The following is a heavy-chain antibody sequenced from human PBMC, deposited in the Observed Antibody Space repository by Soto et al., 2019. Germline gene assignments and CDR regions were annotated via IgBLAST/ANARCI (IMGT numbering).Heavy chain of an antibody. CDR3: ARRSHNNWPAY. J-gene: IGHJ4*01. Sequence: PSQTLSLTCTVSGGSFSSSSHYWVWIRQPPGKGLEWVGSIYYDGRTYYNASLKSRVTISVDTSKNQFSLKVNSVTVADTAVYYCARRSHNNWPAYWGHGTRVTVSS. CDR1: GGSFSSSSHY. D-gene: IGHD2-15*01. V-gene: IGHV4-39*01. CDR2: IYYDGRT.